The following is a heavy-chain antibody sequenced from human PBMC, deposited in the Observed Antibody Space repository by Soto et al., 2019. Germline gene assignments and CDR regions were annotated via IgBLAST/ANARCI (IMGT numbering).Heavy chain of an antibody. Sequence: SETLSLTCAVYGGSFSGYYWSWIRQPPGKGLEWIGEIHHSGSTNYIPSLKSRVTMSVDTSKNQFSLKLSSVTAADTAVYFCARGRAAAGTEGWFDPWGQGXLVTVYS. CDR3: ARGRAAAGTEGWFDP. CDR1: GGSFSGYY. J-gene: IGHJ5*02. V-gene: IGHV4-34*01. CDR2: IHHSGST. D-gene: IGHD6-13*01.